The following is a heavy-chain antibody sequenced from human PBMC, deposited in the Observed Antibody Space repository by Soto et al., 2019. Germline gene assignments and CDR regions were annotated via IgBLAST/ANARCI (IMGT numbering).Heavy chain of an antibody. D-gene: IGHD2-15*01. J-gene: IGHJ4*02. Sequence: SVKVSCKASGGTFSNYAINWVRQAPGQGLEWMGGIIPLFGTPNYAQKFQGRVTFNAHKSTSSAYMELTSLRSDDTAAYYCARGWETVVTTTPFAYWGQGTLVTVSS. CDR2: IIPLFGTP. CDR1: GGTFSNYA. CDR3: ARGWETVVTTTPFAY. V-gene: IGHV1-69*06.